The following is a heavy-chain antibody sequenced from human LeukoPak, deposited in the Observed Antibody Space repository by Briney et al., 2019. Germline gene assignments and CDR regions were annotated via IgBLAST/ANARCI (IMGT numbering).Heavy chain of an antibody. CDR1: GGSIRSSSYY. CDR2: IYYSGST. D-gene: IGHD3-10*01. V-gene: IGHV4-39*01. J-gene: IGHJ4*02. CDR3: ARSNVLLWFGELNPSPDFDY. Sequence: SETLSLTCTVSGGSIRSSSYYWAWIRQPPGKGLEWIGSIYYSGSTFYNPFLKSRLTISVDTSKNQFSLKLSSVVAADTAVYYCARSNVLLWFGELNPSPDFDYWGQGTLVTVSS.